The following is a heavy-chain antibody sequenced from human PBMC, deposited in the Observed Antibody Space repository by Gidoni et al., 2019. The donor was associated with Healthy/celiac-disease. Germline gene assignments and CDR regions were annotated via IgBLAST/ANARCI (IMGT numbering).Heavy chain of an antibody. D-gene: IGHD6-19*01. Sequence: QVQLVQSGAEVKKPGASVKVSCKASGYTFTGYYMHWVRQAPGQGLEWMGWINPNSGGTNYAQKFQGRVTMTRDTSISTAYMELSRLRSDDTAVYYCARDLSGWYRTDYYYYGMDVWGQGTTVTVSS. CDR3: ARDLSGWYRTDYYYYGMDV. CDR2: INPNSGGT. J-gene: IGHJ6*02. V-gene: IGHV1-2*02. CDR1: GYTFTGYY.